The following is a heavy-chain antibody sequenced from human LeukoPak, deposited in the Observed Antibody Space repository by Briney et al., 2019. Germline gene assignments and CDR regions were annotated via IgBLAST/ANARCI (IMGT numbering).Heavy chain of an antibody. D-gene: IGHD3-10*01. J-gene: IGHJ6*02. CDR3: ATDLWFGELSRYYYYGMDV. CDR1: GYTLTELS. V-gene: IGHV1-24*01. Sequence: EALVKVSCKVSGYTLTELSMHWVRQAPGKGLEWMGGFDPEDGETIYAQKFQGRVTMTEDTSTDTAYMELSSLRSEDTAVYYCATDLWFGELSRYYYYGMDVWGQGTTVTVSS. CDR2: FDPEDGET.